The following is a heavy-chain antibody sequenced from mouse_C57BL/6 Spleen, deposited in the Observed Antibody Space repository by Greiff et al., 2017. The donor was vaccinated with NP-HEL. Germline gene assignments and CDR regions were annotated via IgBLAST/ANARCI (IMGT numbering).Heavy chain of an antibody. D-gene: IGHD2-12*01. CDR3: ARGGLLSFDY. J-gene: IGHJ2*01. V-gene: IGHV5-17*01. CDR1: GFTFSDYG. Sequence: DVMLVESGGGLVKPGGSLKLSCAASGFTFSDYGMHWVRQAPEKGLEWVAYISSGSSTIYYADTVKGRFTISRDNAKNTLFLQMTSLRSEDTAMYYCARGGLLSFDYWGQGTTLTVSS. CDR2: ISSGSSTI.